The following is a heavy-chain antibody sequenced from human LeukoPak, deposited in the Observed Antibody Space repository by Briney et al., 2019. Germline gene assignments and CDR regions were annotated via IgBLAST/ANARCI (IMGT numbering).Heavy chain of an antibody. J-gene: IGHJ4*02. V-gene: IGHV3-23*01. CDR1: GFTFSSYA. D-gene: IGHD3-22*01. Sequence: GGSLRLSCAASGFTFSSYAMSWVRQAPGKGLEWVSTISGSGGSTYYADSVKGRFTISRDNSKNTLYLQMNSLRAEDSAKYYCARGMRSSGYPMTFDYWGQGTLVTVSS. CDR2: ISGSGGST. CDR3: ARGMRSSGYPMTFDY.